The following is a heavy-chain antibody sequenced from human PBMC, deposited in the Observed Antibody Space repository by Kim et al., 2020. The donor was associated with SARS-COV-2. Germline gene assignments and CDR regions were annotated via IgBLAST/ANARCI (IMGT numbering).Heavy chain of an antibody. CDR3: ARDRVWFGEYYYYYGMDV. V-gene: IGHV3-33*05. CDR2: ISYDGSNK. J-gene: IGHJ6*02. CDR1: GFTFSSYG. Sequence: GGSLRLSCAASGFTFSSYGMHWVRQAPGKGLEWVAVISYDGSNKYYADSVKGRFTISRDNSKNTLYLQMNSLRAEDTAVYYCARDRVWFGEYYYYYGMDVWRQGTTVTVSS. D-gene: IGHD3-10*01.